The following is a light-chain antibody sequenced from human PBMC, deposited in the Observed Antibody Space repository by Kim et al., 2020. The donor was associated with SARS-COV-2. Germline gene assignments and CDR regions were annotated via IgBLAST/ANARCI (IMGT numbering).Light chain of an antibody. CDR1: QNISNW. J-gene: IGKJ1*01. CDR2: KSS. Sequence: DIQMTQSPSTLSASVGDRVTLTCRASQNISNWLAWYQQKPGKAPKLLIYKSSSLEGGVPSRFSGSGSWTEFTLTISSLQPDDCAAYYCQQYNSFSPWTFGQGTKVDIK. CDR3: QQYNSFSPWT. V-gene: IGKV1-5*03.